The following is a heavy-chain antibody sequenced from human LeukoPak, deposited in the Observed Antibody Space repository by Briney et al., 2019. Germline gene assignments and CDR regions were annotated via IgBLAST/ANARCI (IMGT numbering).Heavy chain of an antibody. CDR3: ARGQQYYDFWSGHNWFDP. Sequence: PSETLSLTCAVYGGSFSGYYWSWIRQPPGKGLEWIGEINNSGSTNYNPSLKSRVTISVDTSKTQFSLKLSSVTAADTAVYYCARGQQYYDFWSGHNWFDPWGQGTLVTVSS. D-gene: IGHD3-3*01. J-gene: IGHJ5*02. V-gene: IGHV4-34*01. CDR2: INNSGST. CDR1: GGSFSGYY.